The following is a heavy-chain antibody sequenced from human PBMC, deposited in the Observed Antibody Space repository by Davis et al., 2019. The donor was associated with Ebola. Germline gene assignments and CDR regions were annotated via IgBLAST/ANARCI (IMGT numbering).Heavy chain of an antibody. D-gene: IGHD1-1*01. CDR1: GFTFTSSA. CDR2: IVVGSGNT. J-gene: IGHJ4*02. V-gene: IGHV1-58*02. Sequence: SVKVSCKASGFTFTSSAMQRVRQARGQRLEWIGWIVVGSGNTNYAQKFQERVTITRDMSTSTAYMELSRLRSDDTAVYYCASFGQLVESYYFDYWGQGTLVTVSS. CDR3: ASFGQLVESYYFDY.